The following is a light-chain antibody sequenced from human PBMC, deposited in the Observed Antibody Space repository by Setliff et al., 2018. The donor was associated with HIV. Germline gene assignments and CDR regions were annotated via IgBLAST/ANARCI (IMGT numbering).Light chain of an antibody. J-gene: IGLJ1*01. CDR3: SSYTSSSTQV. CDR2: EVS. CDR1: SSDVGGYKY. Sequence: QSVLTQPASVSGSPGQSITISCTGTSSDVGGYKYVSWYQQHPGKAPKLMIYEVSNRPSGVSNRFSGSKSGNTASLTISGLQVEDESDYYCSSYTSSSTQVFGTGTKVTVL. V-gene: IGLV2-14*01.